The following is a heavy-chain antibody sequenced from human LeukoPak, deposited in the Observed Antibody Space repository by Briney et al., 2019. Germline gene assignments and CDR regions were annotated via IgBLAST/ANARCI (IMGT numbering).Heavy chain of an antibody. V-gene: IGHV4-59*01. D-gene: IGHD1-1*01. Sequence: SETLSLTCTVSGGSISSYYWSWIRQPPGKGLEWIGYIYYSGSTNYNPSLKSRVTISVDTSKNQFSLKLSSVTAADTAVYYCARDRGDWTVPDAFDIWGQGTMVTVSS. CDR3: ARDRGDWTVPDAFDI. CDR2: IYYSGST. CDR1: GGSISSYY. J-gene: IGHJ3*02.